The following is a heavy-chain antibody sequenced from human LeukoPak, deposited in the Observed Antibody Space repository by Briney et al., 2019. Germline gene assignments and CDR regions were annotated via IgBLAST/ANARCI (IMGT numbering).Heavy chain of an antibody. CDR2: IYYSGST. J-gene: IGHJ4*02. CDR1: GGSISSSSYY. D-gene: IGHD6-19*01. V-gene: IGHV4-39*01. CDR3: ARHGSSGYSSGWYGGYFDY. Sequence: PSETLSLTWTVSGGSISSSSYYWGWIRQPPGKGLEWIGSIYYSGSTYYNPSLKSRVTISVDTSKNQFSLKLSSVTAADTAVYYCARHGSSGYSSGWYGGYFDYWGQGTLVTVSS.